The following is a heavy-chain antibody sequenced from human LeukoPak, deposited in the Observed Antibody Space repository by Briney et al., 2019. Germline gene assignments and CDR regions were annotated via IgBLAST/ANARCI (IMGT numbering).Heavy chain of an antibody. CDR2: INSDGSST. CDR1: GFTFSSYW. V-gene: IGHV3-74*01. D-gene: IGHD3-22*01. CDR3: AKHDSSSVY. J-gene: IGHJ4*02. Sequence: PGGSLRLSCAASGFTFSSYWMHWVRQAPGKGLVWVSRINSDGSSTSYADSVKGRFTISRDNSKNTLYVQMNSLRADDTAVYYCAKHDSSSVYWGQGTLVTVSS.